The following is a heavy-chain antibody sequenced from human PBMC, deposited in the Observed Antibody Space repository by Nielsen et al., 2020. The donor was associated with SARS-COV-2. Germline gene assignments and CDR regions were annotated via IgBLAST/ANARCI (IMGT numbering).Heavy chain of an antibody. D-gene: IGHD6-13*01. J-gene: IGHJ4*02. CDR2: SYYRGSA. Sequence: SETLSLTCTVSGGSISSGVYYWSWIRQLPGKGLEWIGYSYYRGSAHYNPSLRSRVTISVDTSKNQFSLELSSVTAADTAVYYCARDNGGTRIAAPGPFDYWGQGSLVTVSS. CDR1: GGSISSGVYY. V-gene: IGHV4-31*03. CDR3: ARDNGGTRIAAPGPFDY.